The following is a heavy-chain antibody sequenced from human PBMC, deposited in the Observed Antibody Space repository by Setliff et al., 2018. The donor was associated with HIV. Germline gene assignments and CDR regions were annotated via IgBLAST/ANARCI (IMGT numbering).Heavy chain of an antibody. D-gene: IGHD2-8*01. Sequence: LRLSCAASGFAFSEFWMSWARQVPGKGLEWVANINEDGNKKYYVGSVKGRFTISRDNAKNSLYLQMKSLRADDTAVYYCAALSLRTNAVYGVISTRFDPWGQGTLVTVSS. V-gene: IGHV3-7*03. J-gene: IGHJ5*02. CDR1: GFAFSEFW. CDR3: AALSLRTNAVYGVISTRFDP. CDR2: INEDGNKK.